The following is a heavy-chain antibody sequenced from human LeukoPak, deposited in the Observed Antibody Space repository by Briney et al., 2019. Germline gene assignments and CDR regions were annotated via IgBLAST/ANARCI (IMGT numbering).Heavy chain of an antibody. CDR1: VFSFRGYY. J-gene: IGHJ2*01. CDR3: GREREGYFDL. V-gene: IGHV4-34*01. CDR2: INHSGST. Sequence: SETLSLTCAVYVFSFRGYYWSWLRQPPGKGLEWIGEINHSGSTNYNPSLKSRVSISVVTSKNQFSLKLSSVTAADTAVYYCGREREGYFDLWGRGTRVTVSS.